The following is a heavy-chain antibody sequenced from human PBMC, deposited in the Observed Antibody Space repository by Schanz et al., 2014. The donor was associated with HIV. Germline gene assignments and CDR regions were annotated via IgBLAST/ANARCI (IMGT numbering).Heavy chain of an antibody. D-gene: IGHD3-10*01. CDR1: GYTFTAYY. V-gene: IGHV1-2*02. Sequence: QVQLVQSGAEVKKPGASVKVSCKASGYTFTAYYIHWVRQAPGQGLEWMGWINPNSGGTNYAQKFQGRVTMTRDTSISTAYMELRSLRADDTAVYFCASSRLLWCGELFDNWGQGTLVTVSS. CDR2: INPNSGGT. J-gene: IGHJ4*02. CDR3: ASSRLLWCGELFDN.